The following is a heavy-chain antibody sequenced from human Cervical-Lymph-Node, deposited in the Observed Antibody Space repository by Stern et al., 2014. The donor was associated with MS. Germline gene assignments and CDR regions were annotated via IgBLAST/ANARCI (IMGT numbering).Heavy chain of an antibody. J-gene: IGHJ4*02. V-gene: IGHV1-18*01. CDR1: GYSFTNYG. CDR3: ARLGGYSYDQAPTPPFDY. Sequence: VQLEESGAEVKKPGASVKVSCKTSGYSFTNYGIIWVRQAPGQGLEWMGWISAYNGNTNYAQKLQARVTMTTDTSTSTAYMELRSLISDDTAVYYCARLGGYSYDQAPTPPFDYWGQGTLVTVSS. CDR2: ISAYNGNT. D-gene: IGHD5-18*01.